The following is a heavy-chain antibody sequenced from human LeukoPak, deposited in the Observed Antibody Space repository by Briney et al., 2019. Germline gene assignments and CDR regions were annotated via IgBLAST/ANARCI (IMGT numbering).Heavy chain of an antibody. J-gene: IGHJ4*02. CDR2: IASKTHGGTT. V-gene: IGHV3-15*04. CDR1: GFTFSNAW. Sequence: SGGSLRLSCAASGFTFSNAWMSWVRQAPGKGLEWVGRIASKTHGGTTVYVAPVQGRFTISRDDSRNTLYLQMNSLKTEDTAVYYCITDPAGVTTVTSPNYYFDYWGQGTLVTVSS. D-gene: IGHD4-17*01. CDR3: ITDPAGVTTVTSPNYYFDY.